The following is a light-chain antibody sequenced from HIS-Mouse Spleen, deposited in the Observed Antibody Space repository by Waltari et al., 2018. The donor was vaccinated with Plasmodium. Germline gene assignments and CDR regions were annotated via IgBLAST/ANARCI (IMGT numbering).Light chain of an antibody. V-gene: IGLV2-14*01. CDR1: SSDVGGYHY. Sequence: QSALTQPASVSGSPGQSITIFCTGTSSDVGGYHYVSWYQQHPGKAPKLMIYEVSNRPSGVSNRFSGSKSGNTASLTISGLQAEDEADYYCSSYTSSSTLVFGGGTKLTVL. CDR3: SSYTSSSTLV. CDR2: EVS. J-gene: IGLJ2*01.